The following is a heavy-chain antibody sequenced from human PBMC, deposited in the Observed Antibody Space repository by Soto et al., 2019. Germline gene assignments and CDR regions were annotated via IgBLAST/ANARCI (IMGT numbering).Heavy chain of an antibody. CDR3: ARKVGALGV. D-gene: IGHD1-26*01. J-gene: IGHJ4*02. Sequence: QVQLVQSGAEVKEPGASVKVSCKASGYTFTNYDINWVRQATGQGLEWMGWMNPNSGNTAYAQKFQGRVTMTRDTSISTAYMELGSLTSEDTAVYYCARKVGALGVWGQGTLVTVSS. V-gene: IGHV1-8*01. CDR2: MNPNSGNT. CDR1: GYTFTNYD.